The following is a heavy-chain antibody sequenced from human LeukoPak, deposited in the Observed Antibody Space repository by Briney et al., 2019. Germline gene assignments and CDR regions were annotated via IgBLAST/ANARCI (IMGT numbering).Heavy chain of an antibody. D-gene: IGHD5-18*01. J-gene: IGHJ4*02. CDR3: TRAVDIAMAPPDFDY. CDR1: GFTFGDYA. V-gene: IGHV3-49*03. CDR2: IRSKAYGGTT. Sequence: PGRSLRLSCTASGFTFGDYAMSWFRQAPGKGLEWVGFIRSKAYGGTTEYAASVKGRFTISRDDSKSIAYLQMNSLKTEDTAVYYCTRAVDIAMAPPDFDYWGQGTLVTVSS.